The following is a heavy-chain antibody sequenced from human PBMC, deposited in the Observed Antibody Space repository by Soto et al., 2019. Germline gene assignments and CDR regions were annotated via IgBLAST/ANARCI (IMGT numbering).Heavy chain of an antibody. CDR2: ISGYNGDT. CDR1: GYTFTRYG. V-gene: IGHV1-18*01. CDR3: AKNGHPPYYYYGLDV. Sequence: QGQLVQSEAEVKKPGASVKVSCKASGYTFTRYGISWGRQAAGQGLEWMGWISGYNGDTTYGQECQGRVTMTIDTSTSTAYMELRSLTSDYTAVYYCAKNGHPPYYYYGLDVWGQGTKVTVAS. D-gene: IGHD2-8*01. J-gene: IGHJ6*02.